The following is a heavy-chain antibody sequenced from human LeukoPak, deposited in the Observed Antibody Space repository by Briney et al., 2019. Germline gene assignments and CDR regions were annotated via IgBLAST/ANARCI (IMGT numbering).Heavy chain of an antibody. CDR1: GGSFSGYY. D-gene: IGHD1-7*01. CDR3: ARHLGAGTTYYYYYYMDV. V-gene: IGHV4-34*01. CDR2: INHSGST. J-gene: IGHJ6*03. Sequence: SETLSLTCAVYGGSFSGYYWSWIRQPPGKGLEWIGEINHSGSTNYNPSLKSRVTISVDTSKNQFSLKLSSVTAADTAVYYCARHLGAGTTYYYYYYMDVWGKGTTVTVAS.